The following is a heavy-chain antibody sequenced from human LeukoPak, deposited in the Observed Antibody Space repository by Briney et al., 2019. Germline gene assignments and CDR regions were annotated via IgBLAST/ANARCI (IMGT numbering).Heavy chain of an antibody. V-gene: IGHV3-11*01. J-gene: IGHJ6*02. CDR3: ASLRYCSGGSCPPSYYYYGMDV. D-gene: IGHD2-15*01. Sequence: GGSLRLSRAASGFTFSDYYMSWIRQAPGQGLEWVSYISSTGSTIYYADSVKGRFPISRDNAKNSLYLQMNSLRAEDTAVYYCASLRYCSGGSCPPSYYYYGMDVWGQGTTVTVSS. CDR1: GFTFSDYY. CDR2: ISSTGSTI.